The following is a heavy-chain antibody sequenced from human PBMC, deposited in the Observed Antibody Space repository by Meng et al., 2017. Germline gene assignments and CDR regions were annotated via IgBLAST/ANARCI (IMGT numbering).Heavy chain of an antibody. D-gene: IGHD1-1*01. V-gene: IGHV3-21*01. Sequence: GGGLVNAGGSLSLPCHTFRCPFSSYSSNGVRQAPGKGLEWVSSISSSSSYISYADSVPGRFTTSRDNAKNSLYLQMNSLRVEDTAVYYCAITPVGSFDYWGQGTLVTVSS. CDR2: ISSSSSYI. CDR3: AITPVGSFDY. CDR1: RCPFSSYS. J-gene: IGHJ4*02.